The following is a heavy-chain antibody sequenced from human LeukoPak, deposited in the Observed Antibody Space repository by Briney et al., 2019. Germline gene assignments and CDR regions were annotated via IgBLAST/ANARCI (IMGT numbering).Heavy chain of an antibody. V-gene: IGHV4-34*01. CDR2: INHSGST. CDR3: ALMWGDSSGYYYGTLDY. CDR1: GGSFSGYY. Sequence: SETLSLTCAVYGGSFSGYYWSWIRQPPGKGLEWIGEINHSGSTNYNPSLKSRVTISVDTSKNQFSLKLSSVTAADTAVYYCALMWGDSSGYYYGTLDYWGQGTLVTVSS. D-gene: IGHD3-22*01. J-gene: IGHJ4*02.